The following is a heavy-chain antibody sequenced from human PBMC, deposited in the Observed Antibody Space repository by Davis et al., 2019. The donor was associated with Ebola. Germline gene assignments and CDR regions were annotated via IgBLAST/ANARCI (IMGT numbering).Heavy chain of an antibody. Sequence: AASVKVSCKASGYTFTSYAMHWVRQAPGQRLEWMGWINAGNGNTKYSQKFQGRVTITADKSTSTAYMELSSLRSEDTAVYYCAGGPFGVVVVAATDYWGQGTLVTVSS. CDR1: GYTFTSYA. CDR2: INAGNGNT. J-gene: IGHJ4*02. CDR3: AGGPFGVVVVAATDY. D-gene: IGHD2-15*01. V-gene: IGHV1-3*01.